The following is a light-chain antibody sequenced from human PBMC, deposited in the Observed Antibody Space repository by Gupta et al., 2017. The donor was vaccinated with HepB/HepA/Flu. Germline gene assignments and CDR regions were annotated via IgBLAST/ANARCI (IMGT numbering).Light chain of an antibody. CDR2: SAS. J-gene: IGKJ1*01. V-gene: IGKV3-15*01. CDR3: QQYNNWPRT. Sequence: EIVMTQSPATLSVSQGERATLSCKASQSVSSNLAWYQQKPGQAPRLLIYSASTRATGIPARFSGSGSGREFTLTISSLQSEDFTVYYCQQYNNWPRTFGQGTKVESK. CDR1: QSVSSN.